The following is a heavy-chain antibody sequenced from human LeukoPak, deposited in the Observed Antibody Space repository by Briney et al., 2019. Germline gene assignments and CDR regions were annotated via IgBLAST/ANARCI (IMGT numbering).Heavy chain of an antibody. Sequence: SETLSLTCTVSGGSISSYFWSWIRQPPGKGLEWIGYIYYSGSTNYNPSLKSRVTISVDTSKNQFSLKLSSVTAADTAVYYCAREGYDSSGYYRYSWGQGTLVIVSS. CDR3: AREGYDSSGYYRYS. CDR1: GGSISSYF. J-gene: IGHJ5*02. CDR2: IYYSGST. D-gene: IGHD3-22*01. V-gene: IGHV4-59*01.